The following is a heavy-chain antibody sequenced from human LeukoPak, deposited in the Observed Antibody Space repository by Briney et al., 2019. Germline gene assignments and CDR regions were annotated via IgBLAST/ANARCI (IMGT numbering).Heavy chain of an antibody. J-gene: IGHJ4*02. Sequence: ASVKVSCKAFGYTFTSNYMHWVRQAPGQGPEWMGVISPSGGSTTYAQKFQGRVTLTRDMSTSTVYMELSSLRSEDTAVYYCARDHGVLTGGGDYWGQGTLVTVSS. D-gene: IGHD7-27*01. V-gene: IGHV1-46*01. CDR2: ISPSGGST. CDR1: GYTFTSNY. CDR3: ARDHGVLTGGGDY.